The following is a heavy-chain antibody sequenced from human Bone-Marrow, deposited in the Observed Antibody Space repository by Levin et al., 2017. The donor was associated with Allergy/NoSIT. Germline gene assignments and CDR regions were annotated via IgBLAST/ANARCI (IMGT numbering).Heavy chain of an antibody. D-gene: IGHD2-15*01. CDR1: GFTFSSFE. J-gene: IGHJ6*02. CDR3: ALCGGRCSGGPESYYSGMDV. Sequence: GGSLRLSCAASGFTFSSFEVNWVRQAPGNGLEWLSYIDTSGTTVYYADSVKGRFTISRDNAEHSLYLQLNSLRAEDTAIYYCALCGGRCSGGPESYYSGMDVWGQGTTVIVSS. V-gene: IGHV3-48*03. CDR2: IDTSGTTV.